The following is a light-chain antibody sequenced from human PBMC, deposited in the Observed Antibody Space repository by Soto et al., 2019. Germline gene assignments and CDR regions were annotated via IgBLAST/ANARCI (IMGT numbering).Light chain of an antibody. V-gene: IGLV2-8*01. Sequence: QSALTQPPSASGSPGQSVTISCTGTSSDVGGYNFVSWYQQHPGKAPKLIIYEVNKRPSGIPDRFSASKSGNTASLTVSGLQAEDEADYYCSSYARTNTRYVFGTGTKVTVL. CDR3: SSYARTNTRYV. CDR1: SSDVGGYNF. J-gene: IGLJ1*01. CDR2: EVN.